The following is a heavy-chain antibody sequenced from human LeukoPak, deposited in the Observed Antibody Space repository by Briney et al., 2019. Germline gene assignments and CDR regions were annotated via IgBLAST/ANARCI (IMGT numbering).Heavy chain of an antibody. CDR2: IWYDGSNK. J-gene: IGHJ6*03. V-gene: IGHV3-33*06. D-gene: IGHD1-26*01. CDR1: GFTLSSYG. Sequence: GRSLRLSCAASGFTLSSYGMHWVRQAPGKGLEWVAVIWYDGSNKYYADSVKGRFTISGDNSKNTLYLQMNSLRAEDTAVYYCAKERGSGRDYYYYYMDVWGKGTTVTVS. CDR3: AKERGSGRDYYYYYMDV.